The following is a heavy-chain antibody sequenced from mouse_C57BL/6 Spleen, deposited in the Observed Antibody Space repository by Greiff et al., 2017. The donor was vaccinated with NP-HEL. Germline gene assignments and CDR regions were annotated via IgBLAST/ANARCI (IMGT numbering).Heavy chain of an antibody. Sequence: VQLQQSGAELVKPGASVKMSCKASGYTFTSYWITWVKQRPGQGLEWIGDIYPGSGSTNYNEKFKSKATLTVDTSSSTAYMQLSSLTSEDSAVYYCARCYYDYSYAMDYWGQGTSVTVSS. V-gene: IGHV1-55*01. J-gene: IGHJ4*01. CDR2: IYPGSGST. CDR3: ARCYYDYSYAMDY. CDR1: GYTFTSYW. D-gene: IGHD2-4*01.